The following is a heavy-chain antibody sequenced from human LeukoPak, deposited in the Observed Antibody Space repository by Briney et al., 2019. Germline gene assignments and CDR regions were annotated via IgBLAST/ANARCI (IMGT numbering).Heavy chain of an antibody. V-gene: IGHV4-59*01. J-gene: IGHJ4*02. Sequence: PSETLSLTCTVSGGSISSYYWSWIRQPPGKGLEWIGYIYYSGSTNYNPSLKSRVTISVDTSKNQFSLKLSSVTAADTAVYYCARDLYGSGSYLARWGQGTLVTVSS. CDR3: ARDLYGSGSYLAR. D-gene: IGHD3-10*01. CDR2: IYYSGST. CDR1: GGSISSYY.